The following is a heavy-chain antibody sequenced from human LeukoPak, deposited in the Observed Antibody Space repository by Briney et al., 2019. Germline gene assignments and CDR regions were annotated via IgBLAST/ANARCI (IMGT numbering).Heavy chain of an antibody. CDR1: GFTFSSYA. V-gene: IGHV3-30-3*01. CDR2: ISYDGSNK. J-gene: IGHJ4*02. Sequence: GGSLRLSCAASGFTFSSYAMHWVRQAPGKGLEWVAVISYDGSNKYYADSVKGRFTISRDNSKNTLYLQMNSLRAEDTAVYYCARDSPEDGDCVCGEDYWGQGTLVTVSS. D-gene: IGHD2-21*02. CDR3: ARDSPEDGDCVCGEDY.